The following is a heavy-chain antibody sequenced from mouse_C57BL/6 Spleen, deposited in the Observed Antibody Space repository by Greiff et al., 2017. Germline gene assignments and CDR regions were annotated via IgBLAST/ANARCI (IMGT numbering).Heavy chain of an antibody. J-gene: IGHJ4*01. D-gene: IGHD3-2*02. CDR2: ISDGGSYT. CDR3: ARDDSSGYGNAMDY. Sequence: EVKVEESGGGLVKPGGSLKLSCAASGFTFSSYAMSWVRQTPEKRLEWVATISDGGSYTYYPDNVKGRFTISRDNAKNNLYLQMSHLKSEDTAMYYCARDDSSGYGNAMDYWGQGTSVTVSS. CDR1: GFTFSSYA. V-gene: IGHV5-4*01.